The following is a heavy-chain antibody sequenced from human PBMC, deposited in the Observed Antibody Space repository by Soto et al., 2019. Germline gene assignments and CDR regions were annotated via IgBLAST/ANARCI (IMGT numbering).Heavy chain of an antibody. J-gene: IGHJ3*02. D-gene: IGHD3-22*01. CDR2: IKSKTDGGTT. CDR3: TGRITMIVVVPDAFDI. Sequence: GGSLRLSCAASGFTFSNAWMSWVRQAPGKGLEWVGRIKSKTDGGTTDYAAPVKGRFTISRDDSKNTLYLQMNSQKTEDTAVYYCTGRITMIVVVPDAFDIWGQGTMVTVSS. CDR1: GFTFSNAW. V-gene: IGHV3-15*01.